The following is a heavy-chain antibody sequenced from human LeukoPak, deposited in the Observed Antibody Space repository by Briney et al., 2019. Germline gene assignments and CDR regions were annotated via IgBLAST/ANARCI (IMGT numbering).Heavy chain of an antibody. Sequence: ASVKVSCKASGYTFTGYYMHWVRQAPGQGLEWMGWINPNSGGTNYAQKFQGWVTMTRDTSISTAYMELSRLRSDDTAVYYCARGGRYYDSSGYFFDYWGQGTLVTVSS. V-gene: IGHV1-2*04. CDR3: ARGGRYYDSSGYFFDY. D-gene: IGHD3-22*01. J-gene: IGHJ4*02. CDR1: GYTFTGYY. CDR2: INPNSGGT.